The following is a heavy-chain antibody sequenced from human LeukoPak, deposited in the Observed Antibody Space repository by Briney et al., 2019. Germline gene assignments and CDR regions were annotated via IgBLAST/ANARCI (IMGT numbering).Heavy chain of an antibody. V-gene: IGHV6-1*01. CDR2: TYYRSKWYN. J-gene: IGHJ6*03. D-gene: IGHD6-19*01. Sequence: SQTLSLTCAISGDSVSSNSAAWNWIRQSPSRGLEWLGRTYYRSKWYNDYAVSVKSRITINPDTSKNQFSLQLNSVTPEDTAVYYCARDRGYSSGWYVGYYYYMDVWGKGTTVTVSS. CDR3: ARDRGYSSGWYVGYYYYMDV. CDR1: GDSVSSNSAA.